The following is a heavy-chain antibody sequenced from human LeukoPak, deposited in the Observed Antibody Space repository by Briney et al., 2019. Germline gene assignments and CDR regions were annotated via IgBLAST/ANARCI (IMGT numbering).Heavy chain of an antibody. J-gene: IGHJ3*02. CDR1: GFTLSTYV. CDR2: ISGSGGRT. V-gene: IGHV3-23*01. CDR3: ARDDEKYYYDNSGYYEFDI. D-gene: IGHD3-22*01. Sequence: GGSLRLSCAASGFTLSTYVMSWVRQAPGKGLEGVSGISGSGGRTYYADSVKGRFTGPRDNSKHPLYLQMNSLRAEDTAVYYCARDDEKYYYDNSGYYEFDIWGQGTMVTVSS.